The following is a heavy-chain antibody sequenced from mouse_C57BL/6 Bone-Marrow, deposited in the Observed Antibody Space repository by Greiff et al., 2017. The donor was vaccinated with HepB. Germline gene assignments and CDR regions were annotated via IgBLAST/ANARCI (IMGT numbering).Heavy chain of an antibody. CDR1: GFTFSSYA. D-gene: IGHD1-1*01. V-gene: IGHV5-4*01. Sequence: EVKLVESGGGLVKPGGSLKLSCAASGFTFSSYAMSWVRQTPEKRLEWVATISDGGSYIYYPDNVKGRFTISRDNAKNNLYLQMSHLKSEDTAMYYCARDYYYDRYFDVWGTGTTVTVSS. J-gene: IGHJ1*03. CDR2: ISDGGSYI. CDR3: ARDYYYDRYFDV.